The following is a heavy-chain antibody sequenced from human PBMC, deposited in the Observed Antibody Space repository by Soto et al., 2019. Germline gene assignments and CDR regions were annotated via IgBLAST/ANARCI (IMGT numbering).Heavy chain of an antibody. CDR3: ARDRDDYGSGNYYNRIDF. J-gene: IGHJ4*02. Sequence: QVQLVQSGAEVKKPGSSVKVSCKASGGIFSTYAISWLRQAPGQGLEWMGGIIPLFGTPNYAQRFQGRVTINEEESTSTAYMELSRLRSEDTAVYYCARDRDDYGSGNYYNRIDFWGQGTLVTVSS. D-gene: IGHD3-10*01. V-gene: IGHV1-69*01. CDR1: GGIFSTYA. CDR2: IIPLFGTP.